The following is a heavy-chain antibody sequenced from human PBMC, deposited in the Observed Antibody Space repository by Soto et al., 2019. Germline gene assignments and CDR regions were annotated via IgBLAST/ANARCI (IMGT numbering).Heavy chain of an antibody. Sequence: QVQLQESGPGLVKPSETLSLTCTVSGDSMTKYYWSWIRQPAGKGLEWIGRFYTSGSTNYNPSLKSRVTLSIDTSNNPFSLKLKSGTAADTAVYYCAMTVGAAYYFDFWGQGALVTVSS. CDR3: AMTVGAAYYFDF. J-gene: IGHJ4*02. CDR1: GDSMTKYY. CDR2: FYTSGST. D-gene: IGHD1-26*01. V-gene: IGHV4-4*07.